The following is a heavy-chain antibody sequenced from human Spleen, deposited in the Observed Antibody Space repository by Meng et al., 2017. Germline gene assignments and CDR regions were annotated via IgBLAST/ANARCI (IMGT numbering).Heavy chain of an antibody. J-gene: IGHJ4*02. CDR3: VQGTPGRSYCDY. CDR1: GYTFINDD. V-gene: IGHV1-18*01. Sequence: QVQMVQSGAEVKQPGASVRVPCKASGYTFINDDCSWVRQAPGQGLEWMGWISTDNGNTNYAQKLQGRVTLTTDTLTNTVFMELRSLTPEDTAVYYCVQGTPGRSYCDYWGQGNRITVSS. CDR2: ISTDNGNT. D-gene: IGHD3-10*01.